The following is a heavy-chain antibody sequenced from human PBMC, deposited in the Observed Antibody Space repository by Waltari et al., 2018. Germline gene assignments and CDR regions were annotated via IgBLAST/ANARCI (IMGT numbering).Heavy chain of an antibody. Sequence: EVQLLESGGGLVQPGGSLRLSCAASGFTFSSYAMSWVRQAPGKGLEWVSAISGRGGRTYDADSVKGRFTISRDNSKNTLYLQMNSLRAEDTAVYYCAKDFPDYDFWSGYYKEIYYYYGMDVWGQGTTVTVSS. J-gene: IGHJ6*02. CDR3: AKDFPDYDFWSGYYKEIYYYYGMDV. V-gene: IGHV3-23*01. CDR1: GFTFSSYA. CDR2: ISGRGGRT. D-gene: IGHD3-3*01.